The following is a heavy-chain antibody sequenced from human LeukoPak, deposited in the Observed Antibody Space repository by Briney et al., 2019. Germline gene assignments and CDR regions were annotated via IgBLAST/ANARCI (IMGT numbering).Heavy chain of an antibody. D-gene: IGHD2-15*01. J-gene: IGHJ4*02. Sequence: GGSLRLSCAASGFTFSSYAMHWVRQAPGKGLEYVSAISSNGGSTYYANSVKGRFTISRDNSKNTLYLQMGSLRAEDMAVYYCARALGYCSSGSCYYYDYWGQGTLVAVSS. CDR2: ISSNGGST. V-gene: IGHV3-64*01. CDR1: GFTFSSYA. CDR3: ARALGYCSSGSCYYYDY.